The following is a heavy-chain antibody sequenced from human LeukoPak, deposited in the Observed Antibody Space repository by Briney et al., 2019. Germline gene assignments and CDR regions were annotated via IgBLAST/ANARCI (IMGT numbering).Heavy chain of an antibody. V-gene: IGHV3-74*01. D-gene: IGHD6-13*01. CDR3: AKHQLVGHYYFDY. J-gene: IGHJ4*02. CDR1: GFTFSTQW. Sequence: PGGSLRLSCAASGFTFSTQWMYWVRQAPGKELVWVSRINGDGSITNYADSVKGRFTISRDNAEDTLYLEMTSLRVDDTAVYYCAKHQLVGHYYFDYWGQGTLVTVSS. CDR2: INGDGSIT.